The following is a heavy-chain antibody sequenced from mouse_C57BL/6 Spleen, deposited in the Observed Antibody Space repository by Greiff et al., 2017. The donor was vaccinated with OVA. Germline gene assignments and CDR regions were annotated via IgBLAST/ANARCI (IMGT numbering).Heavy chain of an antibody. J-gene: IGHJ2*01. D-gene: IGHD1-1*01. CDR3: YGSSYEDYYFDY. Sequence: QVQLQQSGPELVKPGASVKISCKASGYAFSSSWMNWVKQRPGKGLEWIGRIYPGDGDTNYNGKFKGKATLTADKSSSTAYMQLSSLTSEDSAVYFCYGSSYEDYYFDYWGQGTTLTVSS. V-gene: IGHV1-82*01. CDR2: IYPGDGDT. CDR1: GYAFSSSW.